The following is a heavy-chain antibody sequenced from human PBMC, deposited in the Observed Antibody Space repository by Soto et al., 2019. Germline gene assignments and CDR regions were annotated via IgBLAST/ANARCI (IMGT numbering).Heavy chain of an antibody. V-gene: IGHV3-23*01. J-gene: IGHJ4*02. CDR2: ISPTGGST. Sequence: EVQLLESGGNLVQPGGSLRLSCAGSGFLFSTYAVSWVRQTPGKGLECVSAISPTGGSTYYAASVRGRFTISRDNSKNTVFLQMSGLRAEDTAIYYCAKAKRGILPTTTGGLDYWGQGTVLSVSS. CDR1: GFLFSTYA. D-gene: IGHD4-4*01. CDR3: AKAKRGILPTTTGGLDY.